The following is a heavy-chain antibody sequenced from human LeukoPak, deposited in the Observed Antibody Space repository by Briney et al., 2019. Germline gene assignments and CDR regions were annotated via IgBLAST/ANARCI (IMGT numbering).Heavy chain of an antibody. CDR2: IGTAGDT. Sequence: GGSLRLSCAASGFTFSSYDMHWVRQATGKGLEWVSGIGTAGDTYYPGSVRGRFTISRENAENSLSLQMNSLRAGDTAVYYCARDLVSGAYTFDIWGQGTMVTVSS. J-gene: IGHJ3*02. CDR3: ARDLVSGAYTFDI. CDR1: GFTFSSYD. D-gene: IGHD3-16*01. V-gene: IGHV3-13*04.